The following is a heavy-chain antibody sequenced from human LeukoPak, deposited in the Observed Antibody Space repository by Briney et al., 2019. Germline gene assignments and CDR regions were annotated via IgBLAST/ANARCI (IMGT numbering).Heavy chain of an antibody. CDR2: VNPNSGAT. Sequence: ASVKVSRKSSGYIFTGYYIHWVRQAPGQGLEWMGWVNPNSGATNYAQKFQGRVTMTRDTSISTTYMDLSRLRSDDTAVYYCARETATVNTAFDIWGQGTMVTVS. CDR3: ARETATVNTAFDI. J-gene: IGHJ3*02. V-gene: IGHV1-2*02. D-gene: IGHD4-11*01. CDR1: GYIFTGYY.